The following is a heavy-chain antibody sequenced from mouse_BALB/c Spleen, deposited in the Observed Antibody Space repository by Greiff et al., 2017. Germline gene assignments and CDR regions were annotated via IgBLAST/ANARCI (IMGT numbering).Heavy chain of an antibody. V-gene: IGHV14-3*02. CDR1: GFNIKDTY. J-gene: IGHJ3*01. Sequence: EVQLVESGAELVKPGASVKLSCTASGFNIKDTYMHWVKQRPEQGLEWIGRIDPANGNTKYDPKFQGKATITADTSSNTAYLQLSSLTSEDTAVYYCAPYGYDGAWFAYWGQGTLVTVSA. CDR3: APYGYDGAWFAY. CDR2: IDPANGNT. D-gene: IGHD2-2*01.